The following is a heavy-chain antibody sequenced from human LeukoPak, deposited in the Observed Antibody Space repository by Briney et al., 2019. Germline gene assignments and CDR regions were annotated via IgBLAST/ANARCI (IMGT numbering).Heavy chain of an antibody. CDR2: INPSGGST. CDR3: ARGIAVPGTPTHY. V-gene: IGHV1-46*01. J-gene: IGHJ4*02. D-gene: IGHD6-19*01. Sequence: ASVKVSCKASGYTFTSYYMHWVRQAPGQGLEWMGIINPSGGSTSYAQKFQGRVTITADKSTSTAYMELSSLRSEDTAVYYCARGIAVPGTPTHYWGQGTLVTVSS. CDR1: GYTFTSYY.